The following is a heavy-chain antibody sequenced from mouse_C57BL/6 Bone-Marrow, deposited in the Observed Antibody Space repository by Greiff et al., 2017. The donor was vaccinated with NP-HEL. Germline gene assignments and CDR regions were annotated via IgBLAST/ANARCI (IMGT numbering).Heavy chain of an antibody. CDR3: TRYHYYGSYWYFDV. Sequence: VKLQESGAELVRPGASVTLSCKASGYTFTDYEMHWVKQTPVHGLEWIGAIDPETGGTAYNQKFKGKAILTADKSSSTAYMELRSLTSEDSAVYYCTRYHYYGSYWYFDVWGTGTTVTVSS. V-gene: IGHV1-15*01. D-gene: IGHD1-1*01. CDR1: GYTFTDYE. J-gene: IGHJ1*03. CDR2: IDPETGGT.